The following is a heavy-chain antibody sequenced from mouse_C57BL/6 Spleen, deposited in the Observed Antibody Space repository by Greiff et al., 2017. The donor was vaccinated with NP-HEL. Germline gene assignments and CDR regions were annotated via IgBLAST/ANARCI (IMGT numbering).Heavy chain of an antibody. CDR2: ISYDGSN. CDR1: GYSITSGYY. CDR3: ARAPITTVVAGPGYFDY. D-gene: IGHD1-1*01. Sequence: VQLKESGPGLVKPSQSLSLTCSVTGYSITSGYYWNWIRQFPGNKLEWMGYISYDGSNNYNPSLKNRISITRDTSKNQFFLKLNSVTTEDTATYYCARAPITTVVAGPGYFDYWGQGTTLTVSS. V-gene: IGHV3-6*01. J-gene: IGHJ2*01.